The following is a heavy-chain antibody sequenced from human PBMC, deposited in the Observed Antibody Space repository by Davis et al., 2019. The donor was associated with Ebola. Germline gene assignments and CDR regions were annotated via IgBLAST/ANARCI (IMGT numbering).Heavy chain of an antibody. CDR3: ATLRRTVTGMDDAFDI. D-gene: IGHD4-11*01. CDR1: GYSFSSYW. Sequence: GESLKISCKGSGYSFSSYWLAWVRHLPGKGLEWMGIIYPGDSDTRYSPSFRGQVTISAEKSIRAAYLQWSNLKASDTAMYYCATLRRTVTGMDDAFDIWGQGTMVTVS. J-gene: IGHJ3*02. V-gene: IGHV5-51*01. CDR2: IYPGDSDT.